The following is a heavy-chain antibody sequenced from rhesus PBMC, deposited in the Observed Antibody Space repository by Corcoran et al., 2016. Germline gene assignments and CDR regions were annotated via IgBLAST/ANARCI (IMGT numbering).Heavy chain of an antibody. J-gene: IGHJ1*01. CDR1: GGSSSSYW. CDR2: IYGGSGRT. D-gene: IGHD4-17*01. CDR3: ANFSNYLGYFEF. V-gene: IGHV4-147*01. Sequence: QVQLQESGPGVVKPSETLSLTCAVSGGSSSSYWWGWIRQPPGKGREWIGQIYGGSGRTIYNPSLKCRVTISSDTSKNQISLKLSSVSAADTAVYYCANFSNYLGYFEFWGQGALVTVSS.